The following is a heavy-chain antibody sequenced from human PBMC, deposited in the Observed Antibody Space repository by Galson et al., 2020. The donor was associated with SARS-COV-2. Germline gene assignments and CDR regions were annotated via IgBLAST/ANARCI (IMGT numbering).Heavy chain of an antibody. J-gene: IGHJ6*02. V-gene: IGHV3-21*01. CDR2: ISSSSSYI. CDR1: GFTLSIYS. Sequence: NSRGSLRLSCPASGFTLSIYSMNWVRQAPGKGLEWVSSISSSSSYIYYADSVKGRFTISRDNAKNSLYLQMNSLRAEDTAVYYCATLAAAGPESYYYYGMDVWGQGTTVTVSS. D-gene: IGHD6-13*01. CDR3: ATLAAAGPESYYYYGMDV.